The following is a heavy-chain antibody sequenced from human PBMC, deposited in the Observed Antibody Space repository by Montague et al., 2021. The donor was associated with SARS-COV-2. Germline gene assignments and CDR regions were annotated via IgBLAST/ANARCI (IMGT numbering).Heavy chain of an antibody. CDR2: IYYSGST. Sequence: SETLSLTCTVSGGSISSSSYYWGWIRQPPGKGLEWIGSIYYSGSTYYNPSLKSRVTISVDTSKNQFSLKLSSVTAADTAVCYCARDGGTVTTFLGVGYLSGGLNWLDPWGQGTLVTVSS. CDR1: GGSISSSSYY. J-gene: IGHJ5*02. V-gene: IGHV4-39*07. D-gene: IGHD4-17*01. CDR3: ARDGGTVTTFLGVGYLSGGLNWLDP.